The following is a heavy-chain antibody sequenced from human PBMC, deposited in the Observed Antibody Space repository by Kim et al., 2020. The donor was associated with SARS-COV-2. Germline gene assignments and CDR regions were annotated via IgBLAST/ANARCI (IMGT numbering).Heavy chain of an antibody. D-gene: IGHD3-3*01. CDR3: AKGAEGVWSGYRY. J-gene: IGHJ4*02. Sequence: YADSVKGRFTISRDNSKNTLYLQMNSLRAEDTAVYYCAKGAEGVWSGYRYWGQGTLVTVSS. V-gene: IGHV3-23*01.